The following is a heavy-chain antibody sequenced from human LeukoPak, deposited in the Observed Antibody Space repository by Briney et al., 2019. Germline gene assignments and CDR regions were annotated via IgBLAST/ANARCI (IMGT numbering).Heavy chain of an antibody. CDR3: ARDKGQLVRGYYFDY. Sequence: PGGSLRLSCAASGFTFSSYAMHWVRQAPSKGLEWVAVISYDGSNKYYADSVKGRFTISRDNSKNTLYLQMNSLRAEDTAVYYCARDKGQLVRGYYFDYWGQGTLVTVSS. CDR1: GFTFSSYA. J-gene: IGHJ4*02. V-gene: IGHV3-30*01. D-gene: IGHD6-6*01. CDR2: ISYDGSNK.